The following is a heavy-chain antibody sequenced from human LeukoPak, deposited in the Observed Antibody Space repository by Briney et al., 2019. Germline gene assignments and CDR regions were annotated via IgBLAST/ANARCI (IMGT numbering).Heavy chain of an antibody. CDR2: IYHSGST. D-gene: IGHD3-22*01. CDR1: GGSISSGGYS. Sequence: SETLSLTCAVSGGSISSGGYSWSWIRQPPGKGLEWIGYIYHSGSTNYNPSLKSRVTISVDTSKNQFSLKLSSVTAADTAVYYCARGHYYYDSSGYDYFDYWGQGTLVTVSS. V-gene: IGHV4-30-2*01. CDR3: ARGHYYYDSSGYDYFDY. J-gene: IGHJ4*02.